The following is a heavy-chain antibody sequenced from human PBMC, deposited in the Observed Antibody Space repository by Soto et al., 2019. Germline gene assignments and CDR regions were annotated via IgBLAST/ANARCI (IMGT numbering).Heavy chain of an antibody. CDR3: ARGLELRVHAFDI. Sequence: SETLSLTCAVYGGSFSGYYWSWIRQPPGKGLEWIGEINHSGSTNYNPSLKSRVTISVDTSKNQFSLKLSSVTAADTAVYYCARGLELRVHAFDIWGQGTMVT. V-gene: IGHV4-34*01. J-gene: IGHJ3*02. CDR2: INHSGST. D-gene: IGHD1-7*01. CDR1: GGSFSGYY.